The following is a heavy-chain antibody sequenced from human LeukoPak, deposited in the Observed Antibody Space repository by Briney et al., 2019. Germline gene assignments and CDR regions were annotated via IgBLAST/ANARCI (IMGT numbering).Heavy chain of an antibody. J-gene: IGHJ3*02. CDR3: ARDLYSSRTNDAFVI. D-gene: IGHD6-13*01. CDR2: IYYSGST. CDR1: GGSIRSTSYY. Sequence: SETLSLTCTVSGGSIRSTSYYWGWIRQPPRKGLEWIGSIYYSGSTYYNPSLKSRVTISVDTSKNQFSLKLSSVTAADTAVYYCARDLYSSRTNDAFVIWGQGTMVTVSS. V-gene: IGHV4-39*07.